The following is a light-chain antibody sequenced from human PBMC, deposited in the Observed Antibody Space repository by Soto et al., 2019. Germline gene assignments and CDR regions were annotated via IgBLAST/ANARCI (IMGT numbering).Light chain of an antibody. J-gene: IGKJ4*01. Sequence: DIQMTQSPSSVSASVGDRVTITCRASQDINSRLAWYQQKPGKAPKLLIYFAFNLESGVPSRFIGSGSGTDFTLTITSLQPEDFATYYCQQSYSTPLTFGGGTKVDIK. CDR3: QQSYSTPLT. CDR1: QDINSR. V-gene: IGKV1-12*01. CDR2: FAF.